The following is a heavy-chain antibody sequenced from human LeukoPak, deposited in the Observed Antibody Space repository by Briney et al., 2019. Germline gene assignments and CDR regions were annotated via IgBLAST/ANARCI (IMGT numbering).Heavy chain of an antibody. CDR2: IYYSGST. CDR1: GGPISSSSYY. D-gene: IGHD5-18*01. J-gene: IGHJ4*02. Sequence: PSETLSLTCTVSGGPISSSSYYWGWIRQPPGKGLEWIGSIYYSGSTYYNPSLKSRVTISVDTSKNQFSLKLSSVTAADTAVYYCARRKLWAFDYWGQGTLVTVSS. CDR3: ARRKLWAFDY. V-gene: IGHV4-39*01.